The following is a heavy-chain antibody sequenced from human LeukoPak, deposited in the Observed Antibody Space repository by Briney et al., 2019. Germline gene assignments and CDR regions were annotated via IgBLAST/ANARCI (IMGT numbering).Heavy chain of an antibody. V-gene: IGHV4-34*01. CDR2: IIHSGST. D-gene: IGHD2-15*01. CDR1: GGSFSGYF. J-gene: IGHJ4*02. Sequence: SETFSFTCAANGGSFSGYFWTGVRQPPGKGLEWIGEIIHSGSTNYNPSLKSRVTISVDTSKHQFSLKLSSVTAADTAVYYCARGNAQDIVVVVAATEFDYWGQGTLVTVSS. CDR3: ARGNAQDIVVVVAATEFDY.